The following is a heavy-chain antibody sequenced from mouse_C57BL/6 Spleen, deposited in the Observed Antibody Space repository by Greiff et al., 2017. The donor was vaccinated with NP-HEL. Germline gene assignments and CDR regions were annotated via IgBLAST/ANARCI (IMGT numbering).Heavy chain of an antibody. D-gene: IGHD1-1*01. V-gene: IGHV1-76*01. J-gene: IGHJ2*01. CDR2: IYPGSGNT. CDR1: GYTFTDYY. CDR3: ARSPLRSYYFDY. Sequence: VQRVESGAELVRPGASVKLSCKASGYTFTDYYINWVKQRPGQGLEWIARIYPGSGNTYYNEKFKGKATLTAEKSSSTAYMQLSSLTSEDSAVYFCARSPLRSYYFDYWGQGTTLTVSS.